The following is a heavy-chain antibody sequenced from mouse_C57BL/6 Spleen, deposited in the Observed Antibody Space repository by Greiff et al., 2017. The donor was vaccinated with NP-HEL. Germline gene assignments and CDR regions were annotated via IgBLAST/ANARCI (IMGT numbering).Heavy chain of an antibody. CDR2: ISSGSSTI. Sequence: DVHLVESGGGLVKPGGSLKLSCAASGFTFSDYGMHWVRQAPEKGLEWVAYISSGSSTIYYADTVKGRFTISRDNAKNTLFLQMTSLRAEDTAMYYCARTRYGNYFDYWGQGTTLTVSS. J-gene: IGHJ2*01. CDR1: GFTFSDYG. V-gene: IGHV5-17*01. D-gene: IGHD2-10*02. CDR3: ARTRYGNYFDY.